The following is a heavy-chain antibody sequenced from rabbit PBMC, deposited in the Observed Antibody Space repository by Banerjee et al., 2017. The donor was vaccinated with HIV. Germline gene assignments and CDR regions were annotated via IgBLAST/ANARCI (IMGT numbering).Heavy chain of an antibody. CDR3: ARDGAGYAGYGYARL. Sequence: GLEWIACINTSSGNTVYATWAKGRFTISKASWTTVTLQMTSLTAADTATYFCARDGAGYAGYGYARLWGQGTLVTVS. CDR2: INTSSGNT. D-gene: IGHD6-1*01. V-gene: IGHV1S40*01. J-gene: IGHJ3*01.